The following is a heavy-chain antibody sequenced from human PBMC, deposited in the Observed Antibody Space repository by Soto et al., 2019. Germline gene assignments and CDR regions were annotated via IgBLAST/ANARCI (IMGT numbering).Heavy chain of an antibody. V-gene: IGHV3-15*07. J-gene: IGHJ6*03. CDR3: TTAAGTQYYYYYNLDV. CDR1: GFTFSSYA. D-gene: IGHD1-1*01. Sequence: GGSLRLSCAASGFTFSSYAMNWVRQAPGKGLEWVGRIKTKADGGATDYAAPVRDRFTISRDDSKNTLYLQMNSLKTEDTAVYYCTTAAGTQYYYYYNLDVWGQGATVTVSS. CDR2: IKTKADGGAT.